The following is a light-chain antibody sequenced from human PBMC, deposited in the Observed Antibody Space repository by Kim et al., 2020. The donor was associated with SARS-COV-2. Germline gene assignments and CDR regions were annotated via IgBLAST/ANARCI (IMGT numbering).Light chain of an antibody. CDR1: SSDVGGYDY. J-gene: IGLJ3*02. CDR3: SSYTNNRTWV. V-gene: IGLV2-14*03. Sequence: QSALTQPASVSGSPGQSITISCTGTSSDVGGYDYVSWYQQHPGKAPKLMIYDVTNRPSEVSNRFSGSKSGNTASLTISGLQAEDEAVYFCSSYTNNRTWVFGGGTQLTVL. CDR2: DVT.